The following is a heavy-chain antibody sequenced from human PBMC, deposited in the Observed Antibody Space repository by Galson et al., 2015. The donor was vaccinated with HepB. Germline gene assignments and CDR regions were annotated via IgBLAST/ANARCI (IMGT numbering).Heavy chain of an antibody. V-gene: IGHV3-30*04. J-gene: IGHJ4*02. CDR2: IIYDGSNK. D-gene: IGHD5-24*01. CDR3: ETDGYNFDY. Sequence: SLRLSCAASGFTFSSYAMHWVRRAPGKGLEWVAVIIYDGSNKYYADSVNGRFTISRDNSKNTLYLRMNSLRAEDTAVYYCETDGYNFDYWGQGTLVTVSS. CDR1: GFTFSSYA.